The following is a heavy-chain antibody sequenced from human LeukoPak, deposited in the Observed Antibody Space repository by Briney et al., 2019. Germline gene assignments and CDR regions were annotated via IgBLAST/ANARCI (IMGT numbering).Heavy chain of an antibody. CDR2: TVYHSGNT. J-gene: IGHJ5*02. Sequence: SETLSLTCTVSGDSISSSTYYWGWIRQPPGKGLEWIGSTVYHSGNTHYNPSLKSRVLISVDTSKNQFSLKLSSVTAADTAVYYCARGGSSYHWGQGTLVTVSS. V-gene: IGHV4-39*07. CDR3: ARGGSSYH. D-gene: IGHD6-13*01. CDR1: GDSISSSTYY.